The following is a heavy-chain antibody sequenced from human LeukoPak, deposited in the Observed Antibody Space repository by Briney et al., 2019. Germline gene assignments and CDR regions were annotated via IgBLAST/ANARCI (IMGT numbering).Heavy chain of an antibody. D-gene: IGHD3-10*01. Sequence: KPSETLSLTCTVSGGSISSGDYYWSWIRQPPGKGLEWIGYIYYSGSTYYNPSLKSRVTISVDTSKNQFSLKLSSVTAADTAVYYCARGLDYYGSGSPLFDYWGQGTLVTVPS. V-gene: IGHV4-30-4*01. CDR2: IYYSGST. CDR1: GGSISSGDYY. J-gene: IGHJ4*02. CDR3: ARGLDYYGSGSPLFDY.